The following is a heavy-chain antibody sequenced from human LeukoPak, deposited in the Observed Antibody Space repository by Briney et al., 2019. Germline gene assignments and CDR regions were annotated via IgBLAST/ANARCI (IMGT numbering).Heavy chain of an antibody. CDR3: AKPLKPHGYSSGWYPLDY. D-gene: IGHD6-19*01. V-gene: IGHV3-30*18. Sequence: QPGGSLRLSCAASGFTFSSYGMHWVRQAPGKGLEWVAVISYDGSNKYYADSVKGRFTISRDNSKNTLYLQMNSLRAEDTAVYYCAKPLKPHGYSSGWYPLDYWGQGTLVTVSS. CDR1: GFTFSSYG. CDR2: ISYDGSNK. J-gene: IGHJ4*02.